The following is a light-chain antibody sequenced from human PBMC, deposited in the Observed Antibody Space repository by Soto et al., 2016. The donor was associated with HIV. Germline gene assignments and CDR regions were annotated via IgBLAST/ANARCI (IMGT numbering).Light chain of an antibody. V-gene: IGLV3-21*01. Sequence: SYLLTQPPSLSVAPGETARITCGGENIGAKTVHWYQQKAGQAPVLVVFDDSGRPSGTPERMSGSNSGNTATLTIVGVEVGDEADYFCQVWDTYNDHPFGGGTKLTVL. CDR3: QVWDTYNDHP. CDR2: DDS. J-gene: IGLJ3*02. CDR1: NIGAKT.